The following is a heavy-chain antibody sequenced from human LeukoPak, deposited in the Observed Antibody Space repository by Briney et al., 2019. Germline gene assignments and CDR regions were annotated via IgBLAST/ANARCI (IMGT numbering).Heavy chain of an antibody. J-gene: IGHJ4*02. V-gene: IGHV4-59*01. Sequence: SETLSLTCTVSGGSISGYYWSWIRQPPGKGLEWIGDIYSSGSTNYNPSLKSRVTISIDTSKNQFSLKLSSVTAADTAVYYCAREGTTVTHFDYWGQGTLVTVSS. CDR1: GGSISGYY. CDR2: IYSSGST. D-gene: IGHD4-11*01. CDR3: AREGTTVTHFDY.